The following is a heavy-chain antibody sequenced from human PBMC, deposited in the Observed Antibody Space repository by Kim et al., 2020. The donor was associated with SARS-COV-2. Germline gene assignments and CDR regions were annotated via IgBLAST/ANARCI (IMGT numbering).Heavy chain of an antibody. CDR1: GYTFTGYY. Sequence: ASVKVSCKASGYTFTGYYMHWVRQAPGQGLEWMGWINPNSGGTNYAQKFQGRVTMTRDTSISTAYMELSRLRSDDTAVYSCASQLRITMIVVVHYAFDIWGQGTMVTVSS. CDR2: INPNSGGT. J-gene: IGHJ3*02. V-gene: IGHV1-2*02. D-gene: IGHD3-22*01. CDR3: ASQLRITMIVVVHYAFDI.